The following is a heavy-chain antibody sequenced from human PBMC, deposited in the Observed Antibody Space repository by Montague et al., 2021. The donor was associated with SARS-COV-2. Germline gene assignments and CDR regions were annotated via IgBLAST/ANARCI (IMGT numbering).Heavy chain of an antibody. D-gene: IGHD3-16*01. CDR2: IGSKAKSYST. V-gene: IGHV3-72*01. Sequence: SLRLSCAASGVTFGDHYMDWVRQASGKGLEWVARIGSKAKSYSTQYAASVKGRFTISRDDSKISLYLQMNSLKSEDTAVYYCARDAGRYSFDSWGQGTLVTVST. CDR1: GVTFGDHY. J-gene: IGHJ4*02. CDR3: ARDAGRYSFDS.